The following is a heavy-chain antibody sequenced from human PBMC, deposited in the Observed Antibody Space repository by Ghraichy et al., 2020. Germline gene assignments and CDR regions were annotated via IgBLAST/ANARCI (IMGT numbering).Heavy chain of an antibody. CDR1: GGSISSSNW. Sequence: ESLNISCAVSGGSISSSNWWSWVRQPPGKGLEWIGEIYHSGSTNYNPSLKSRVTISVDKPKNQFSLKLTSVTAADTAVYYCARRDYVGFYWGQGTLVTVSS. D-gene: IGHD4-17*01. CDR2: IYHSGST. V-gene: IGHV4-4*02. J-gene: IGHJ4*02. CDR3: ARRDYVGFY.